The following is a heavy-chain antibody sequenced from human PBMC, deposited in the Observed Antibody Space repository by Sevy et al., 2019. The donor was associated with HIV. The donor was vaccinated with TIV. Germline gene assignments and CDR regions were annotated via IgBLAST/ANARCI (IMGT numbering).Heavy chain of an antibody. CDR3: ARVLYSGTYSGNY. V-gene: IGHV3-7*01. Sequence: GGSLRLSCAASGFTLSSYWMTWVRQAPGKGLELVANIDQDGSTKDCVASVKDRLTSTRDNAKNSLYLQMDGLRVEDTAVYYCARVLYSGTYSGNYWGQGTLVTVSS. CDR2: IDQDGSTK. J-gene: IGHJ4*02. CDR1: GFTLSSYW. D-gene: IGHD1-26*01.